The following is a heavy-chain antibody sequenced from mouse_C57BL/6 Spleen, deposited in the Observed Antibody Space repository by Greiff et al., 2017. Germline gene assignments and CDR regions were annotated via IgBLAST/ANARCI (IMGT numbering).Heavy chain of an antibody. CDR2: IDPSDSYT. D-gene: IGHD2-2*01. CDR3: ARRGYYGYFYAMDY. Sequence: VQLQQPGAELVMPGASVKLSCKASGYTFTSYWMHWVKQRPGQGLEWIGEIDPSDSYTNYNQKFKGKSTLTVDKSSSTAYMQLSSLTSEDSSVYYCARRGYYGYFYAMDYWGQGTSVTVSS. CDR1: GYTFTSYW. V-gene: IGHV1-69*01. J-gene: IGHJ4*01.